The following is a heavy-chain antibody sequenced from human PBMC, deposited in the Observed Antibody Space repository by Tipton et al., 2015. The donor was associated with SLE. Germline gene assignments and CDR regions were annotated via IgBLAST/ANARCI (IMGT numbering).Heavy chain of an antibody. J-gene: IGHJ4*02. CDR3: ARWCTTYGLRY. CDR1: GGSISSYY. Sequence: TLSLTRTVTGGSISSYYWCWIRQSPGKGLEWIGFIYYTGSTTYNPSLKSRVTISVDMSKKQVSLKLTSVTAADTAVYYCARWCTTYGLRYWGQGPLVPVSS. CDR2: IYYTGST. V-gene: IGHV4-59*01. D-gene: IGHD2-8*01.